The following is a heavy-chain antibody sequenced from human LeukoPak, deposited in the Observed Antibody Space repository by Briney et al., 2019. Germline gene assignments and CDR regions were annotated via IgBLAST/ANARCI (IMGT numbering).Heavy chain of an antibody. CDR1: GFTVSSNY. CDR3: ARTDQYYDILTGYWRGSEYYFGY. D-gene: IGHD3-9*01. Sequence: GGSLRLSCAASGFTVSSNYMSWVRQAPGKGLEWVSVIYSGGSTYYADSAKGRFTISRDNSKNTLYLQMNSLRAEDTAVYYCARTDQYYDILTGYWRGSEYYFGYWGQGTLVTVSS. J-gene: IGHJ4*02. CDR2: IYSGGST. V-gene: IGHV3-66*01.